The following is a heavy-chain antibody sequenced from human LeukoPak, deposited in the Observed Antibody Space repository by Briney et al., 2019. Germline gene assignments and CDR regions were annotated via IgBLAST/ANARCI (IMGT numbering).Heavy chain of an antibody. Sequence: GGSLRLSCAASGFTFSGYGMHWVRQAPGKGLEWVAVISYDGSNKYYADSVKGRFTISRDNSKNTLYLQMNSLRAEDTAVYYCAKVASYDSSGLNDYWGQGTLVTVSS. CDR3: AKVASYDSSGLNDY. V-gene: IGHV3-30*18. J-gene: IGHJ4*02. CDR1: GFTFSGYG. D-gene: IGHD3-22*01. CDR2: ISYDGSNK.